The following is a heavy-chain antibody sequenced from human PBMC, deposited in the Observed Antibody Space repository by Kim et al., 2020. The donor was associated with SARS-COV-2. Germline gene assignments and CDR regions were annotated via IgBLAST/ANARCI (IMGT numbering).Heavy chain of an antibody. CDR3: ARGAYGDVSFDY. J-gene: IGHJ4*02. CDR1: GYMFTSYG. D-gene: IGHD4-17*01. CDR2: ISARDGNT. Sequence: ASVKVSCKACGYMFTSYGFSWVRQAPGQGLEWLGWISARDGNTKYGQKVQGRVIMTTDTPTNTAYMELWSLRSDDTAMYYCARGAYGDVSFDYWGQGTLVTAS. V-gene: IGHV1-18*04.